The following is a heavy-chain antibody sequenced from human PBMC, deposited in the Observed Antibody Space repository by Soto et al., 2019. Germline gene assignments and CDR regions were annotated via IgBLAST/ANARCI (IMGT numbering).Heavy chain of an antibody. Sequence: QVQLVESGGGGVQPGRSLRLSCAASGFTFSSYGMHWVRQAPGKGLEWVAVISYDGSNKYYADSVKGRFTISRDNSKNTMYLQMNNLRAEDTAVYYCAKETYSGPLDYWGQGTLVTVSS. CDR2: ISYDGSNK. J-gene: IGHJ4*02. D-gene: IGHD2-15*01. CDR3: AKETYSGPLDY. CDR1: GFTFSSYG. V-gene: IGHV3-30*18.